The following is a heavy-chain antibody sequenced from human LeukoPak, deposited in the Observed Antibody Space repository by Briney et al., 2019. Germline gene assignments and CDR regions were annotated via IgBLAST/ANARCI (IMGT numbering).Heavy chain of an antibody. J-gene: IGHJ4*02. D-gene: IGHD4-17*01. Sequence: GGSLRLSCAASGFMFFHFAMSWVRQAPGQGPEWVSTISGSGDSTYYADSVKGRFTISRDNSKNTLYLQMNSLRAEDTAVYYCAKLWGDYGDPRATFDYWGQGTLVTVSS. CDR2: ISGSGDST. V-gene: IGHV3-23*01. CDR3: AKLWGDYGDPRATFDY. CDR1: GFMFFHFA.